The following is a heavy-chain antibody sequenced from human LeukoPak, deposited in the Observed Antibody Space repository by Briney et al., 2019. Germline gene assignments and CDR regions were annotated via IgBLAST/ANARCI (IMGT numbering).Heavy chain of an antibody. J-gene: IGHJ4*02. CDR1: GYTFTSYG. V-gene: IGHV1-69*13. CDR2: IIPIFGTA. Sequence: ASVKVSCKASGYTFTSYGISWVRQAPGQGLEWMGGIIPIFGTANYAQKFQGRVTITADESTSTAYMELSSLRSEDTAVYYRARVGPNSNYVGYFDYWGQGTLVTVSS. CDR3: ARVGPNSNYVGYFDY. D-gene: IGHD4-11*01.